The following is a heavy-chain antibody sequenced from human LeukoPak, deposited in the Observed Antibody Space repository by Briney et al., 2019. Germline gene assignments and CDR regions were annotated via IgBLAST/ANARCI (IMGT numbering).Heavy chain of an antibody. J-gene: IGHJ4*02. CDR1: GGSISSYY. V-gene: IGHV4-59*01. D-gene: IGHD1-20*01. Sequence: SETLSLACTVSGGSISSYYWSWIRQPPGKGLEWIGYIYYSGSTNYNPSLKSRVTISVDTSKNQFSLKLSSVTAADTAVYYCARGNWLDYFDYWGQGTLVTVSS. CDR2: IYYSGST. CDR3: ARGNWLDYFDY.